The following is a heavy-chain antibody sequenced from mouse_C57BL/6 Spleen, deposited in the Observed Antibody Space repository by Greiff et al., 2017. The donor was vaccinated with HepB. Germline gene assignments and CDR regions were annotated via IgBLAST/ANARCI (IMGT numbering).Heavy chain of an antibody. V-gene: IGHV1-81*01. D-gene: IGHD2-5*01. CDR2: IYPRSGNT. CDR3: ANYALYSSYYAY. Sequence: VQRLESGAELVRPGASVKLSCKASGYTFTSYGISWVKQRTGQGLEWIGEIYPRSGNTYYNEKFKGKATLTADKSSSTAYMELRSLTSEDSAVYFCANYALYSSYYAYWGQGTLVTVSA. J-gene: IGHJ3*01. CDR1: GYTFTSYG.